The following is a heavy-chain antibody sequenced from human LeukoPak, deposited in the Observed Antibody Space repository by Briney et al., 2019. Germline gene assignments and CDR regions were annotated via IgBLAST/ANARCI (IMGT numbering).Heavy chain of an antibody. V-gene: IGHV1-69*13. CDR1: GGTFSSYA. D-gene: IGHD5/OR15-5a*01. CDR2: IIPIFGTA. CDR3: ARSDVSEEYFQH. Sequence: GASVKVSCKAVGGTFSSYAITWVRQAPGQGLEWMGGIIPIFGTANYAQKFQGRVTITADESTSTAYMELSSLRSEDTAVYYCARSDVSEEYFQHWGQGTLVTVSS. J-gene: IGHJ1*01.